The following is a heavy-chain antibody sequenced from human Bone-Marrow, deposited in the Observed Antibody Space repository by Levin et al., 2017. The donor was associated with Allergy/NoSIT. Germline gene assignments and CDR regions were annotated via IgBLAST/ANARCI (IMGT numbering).Heavy chain of an antibody. CDR1: GYSFRNYG. V-gene: IGHV1-69*13. CDR2: IIPMFGTT. D-gene: IGHD5-24*01. J-gene: IGHJ5*02. Sequence: SVKVSCKSSGYSFRNYGIGWVRQAPGQGPEWIGNIIPMFGTTTYAEKFQDKITIIADESTNTAHMELRSLTYEDTAVYFCARDRDGYNDWFDPWGQGTLVTVSS. CDR3: ARDRDGYNDWFDP.